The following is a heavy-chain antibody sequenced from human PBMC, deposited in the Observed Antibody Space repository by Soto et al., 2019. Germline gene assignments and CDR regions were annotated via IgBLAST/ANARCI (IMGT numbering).Heavy chain of an antibody. Sequence: ASVKVSCKASGGTFSSYAISWVRQAPGQGLEWMGGIIPIFGTANYAQKFQGRVTITADESTSTAYMELSSLRSEDTAVYYCATTLYCTNGVCYKGYYYGMDVWGQGTTVTVSS. CDR2: IIPIFGTA. CDR3: ATTLYCTNGVCYKGYYYGMDV. J-gene: IGHJ6*02. V-gene: IGHV1-69*13. D-gene: IGHD2-8*01. CDR1: GGTFSSYA.